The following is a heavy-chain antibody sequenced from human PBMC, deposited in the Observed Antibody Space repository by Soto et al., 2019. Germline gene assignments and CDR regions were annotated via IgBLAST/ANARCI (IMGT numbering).Heavy chain of an antibody. J-gene: IGHJ3*02. CDR2: ISGSGGST. D-gene: IGHD2-15*01. CDR3: AKDHRYCSGGSCYYDAFDI. V-gene: IGHV3-23*01. CDR1: GFTFSSYA. Sequence: EVQLLESGGGLVQPGGSLRLSCAASGFTFSSYAMSWVRQAPGKGLEWVSAISGSGGSTYYADSVKGRFTISRDNSKNTLYLQMNSLRAEDTAVYYCAKDHRYCSGGSCYYDAFDIWGQGTMVTVSS.